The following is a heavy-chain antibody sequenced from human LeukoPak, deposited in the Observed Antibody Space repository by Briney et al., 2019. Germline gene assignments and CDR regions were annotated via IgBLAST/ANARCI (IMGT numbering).Heavy chain of an antibody. CDR2: INHSGST. J-gene: IGHJ4*02. Sequence: SETLSLTCAVYGGSFSGYYWSWIRQPPGKGLEWIGEINHSGSTNYNPSLKSRVTISVDTSKNQFSLKLSSVSAADTAVYYCARHWNIVVVTPPDYWGQGTLVTVSP. D-gene: IGHD3-22*01. V-gene: IGHV4-34*01. CDR1: GGSFSGYY. CDR3: ARHWNIVVVTPPDY.